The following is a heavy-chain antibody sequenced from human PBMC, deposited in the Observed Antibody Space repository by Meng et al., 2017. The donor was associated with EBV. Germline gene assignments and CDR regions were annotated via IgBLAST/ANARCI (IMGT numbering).Heavy chain of an antibody. D-gene: IGHD3-22*01. CDR1: GYTLTELC. CDR2: YDPEDGET. Sequence: QVQLVQSGAEVKKPGASVKVSCKVSGYTLTELCVYWVRQAPGKGLEWMGGYDPEDGETIYALKFQGRVAMTEDTSTDTAYMELSSLRSEDTAVYYCITRAHSSGYYYWGQGTLVTVSS. J-gene: IGHJ4*02. CDR3: ITRAHSSGYYY. V-gene: IGHV1-24*01.